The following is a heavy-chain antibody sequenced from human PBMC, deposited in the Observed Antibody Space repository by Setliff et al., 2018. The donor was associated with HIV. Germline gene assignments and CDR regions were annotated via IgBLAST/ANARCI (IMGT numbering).Heavy chain of an antibody. V-gene: IGHV4-34*01. D-gene: IGHD6-13*01. CDR1: GGSFSDYY. CDR2: IDHRGST. J-gene: IGHJ4*02. CDR3: ARESPSSSWFYFDF. Sequence: LSLTRAVYGGSFSDYYWTWIRQSPGKGLEWIGEIDHRGSTNYNPSLKSRVTVSVDTSKNQFSLKLGSVTAADTAVYYCARESPSSSWFYFDFWGQGTLVTVSS.